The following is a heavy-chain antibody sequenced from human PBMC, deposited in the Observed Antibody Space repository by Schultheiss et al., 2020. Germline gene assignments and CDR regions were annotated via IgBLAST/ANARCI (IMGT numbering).Heavy chain of an antibody. J-gene: IGHJ4*02. V-gene: IGHV3-64D*06. CDR1: GFTFSRYA. CDR3: VKDFLVAAAAGIRDDDF. D-gene: IGHD6-13*01. Sequence: GGSLRLSCLASGFTFSRYAMHWVRQAPGKGLEYVSAISSNGGSTYYADSVKGRFTISRDNSKNTLYLQMSSLRAEDTAVYYCVKDFLVAAAAGIRDDDFWGQGTLVTVSS. CDR2: ISSNGGST.